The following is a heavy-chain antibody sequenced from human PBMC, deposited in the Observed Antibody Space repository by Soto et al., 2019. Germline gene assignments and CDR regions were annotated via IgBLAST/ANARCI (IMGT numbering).Heavy chain of an antibody. CDR2: INPNSGGT. CDR3: ARDKEAVAGTAQGYWFDP. CDR1: GYTFTGYY. Sequence: GASVKVSCKASGYTFTGYYMHWVRQAPGQGLEWKGWINPNSGGTNYAQKFQGWVTMTRDTSISTVYMELSRLRSDDTAVYYFARDKEAVAGTAQGYWFDPWGQGTLVTVSS. J-gene: IGHJ5*02. V-gene: IGHV1-2*04. D-gene: IGHD6-19*01.